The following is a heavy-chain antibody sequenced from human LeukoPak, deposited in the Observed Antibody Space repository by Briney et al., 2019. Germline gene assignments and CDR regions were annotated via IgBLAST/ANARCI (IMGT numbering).Heavy chain of an antibody. D-gene: IGHD1-26*01. Sequence: GASVKVSCKASGYTFTSYDINWVRQATGQGLEWMGWMNPNSGNTGYAQKFQGRVTMTRNTSISTAFMELSSLRSEDTAVYYCAREPSGSYYLEPPDYWGQGTLVTVSS. CDR2: MNPNSGNT. CDR1: GYTFTSYD. J-gene: IGHJ4*02. V-gene: IGHV1-8*01. CDR3: AREPSGSYYLEPPDY.